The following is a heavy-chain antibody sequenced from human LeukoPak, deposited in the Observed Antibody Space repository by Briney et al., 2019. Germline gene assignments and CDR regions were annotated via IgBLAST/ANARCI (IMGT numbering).Heavy chain of an antibody. CDR1: GFTFSSAW. CDR2: IKNKTNGGTT. Sequence: PGGSLRLSCAASGFTFSSAWMTWVRQAPGKGLEWVGHIKNKTNGGTTDYAAPVKGRFIISRDDTKNTLYLQMNSLRTEDTAVYYCARGFCSSTNCYQGPFDFWGQGTLVTVSS. D-gene: IGHD2-2*01. CDR3: ARGFCSSTNCYQGPFDF. V-gene: IGHV3-15*01. J-gene: IGHJ4*02.